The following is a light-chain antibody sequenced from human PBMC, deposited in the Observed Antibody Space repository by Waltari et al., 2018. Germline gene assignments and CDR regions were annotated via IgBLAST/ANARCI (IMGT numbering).Light chain of an antibody. V-gene: IGKV3-15*01. CDR3: QQYNNWLPLT. J-gene: IGKJ4*01. CDR2: GAS. CDR1: QSITSN. Sequence: EIVLTQSPVILSVSPGERTTLSCRASQSITSNLAWYQQKPGQSPRLLIYGASIRAAGIPARFSGRGSGTECTLTISSLQSEDFAVYYCQQYNNWLPLTFGGGTKVEIK.